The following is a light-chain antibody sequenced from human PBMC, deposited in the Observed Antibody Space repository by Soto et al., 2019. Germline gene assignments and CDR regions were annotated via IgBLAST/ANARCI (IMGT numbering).Light chain of an antibody. CDR3: QQANSFLEGT. CDR2: AAS. Sequence: DIQMTHSPSSLSASVGDRVTITCRASQSISSYLNWYQQKPGKAPKLLIYAASSLQSGVPSRFSGSGSGTDFTLTISSLQPEDFATYYCQQANSFLEGTFGQGTRLENK. CDR1: QSISSY. J-gene: IGKJ5*01. V-gene: IGKV1-39*01.